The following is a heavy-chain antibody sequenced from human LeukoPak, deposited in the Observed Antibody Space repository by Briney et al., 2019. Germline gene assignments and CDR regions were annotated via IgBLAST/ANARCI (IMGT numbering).Heavy chain of an antibody. D-gene: IGHD5/OR15-5a*01. V-gene: IGHV3-33*01. Sequence: PGRSLRLSCAASGFTFSSYGMHWVRQAPGKGLEWVAVIWYDGSNKYYADSVKGRFTISRDNSKNTLYLQMNSLRAEDTAVYYCARDLSGGVYHFYYCYGMDVWGKGTTVTVSS. CDR1: GFTFSSYG. CDR3: ARDLSGGVYHFYYCYGMDV. CDR2: IWYDGSNK. J-gene: IGHJ6*04.